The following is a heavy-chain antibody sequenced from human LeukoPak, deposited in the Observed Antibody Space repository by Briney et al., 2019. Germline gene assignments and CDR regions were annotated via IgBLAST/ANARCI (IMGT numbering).Heavy chain of an antibody. Sequence: ASVKVSCKASGYTFTSYGISWVRQAPGQGLEWMGWISAYNGNTNYAQKLQGRVTMTTDTSTSTAYMELRSLRSDDTAVYYCARDGASIVGAPGAFDIWGQGTMVTVSS. V-gene: IGHV1-18*01. CDR1: GYTFTSYG. D-gene: IGHD1-26*01. CDR3: ARDGASIVGAPGAFDI. CDR2: ISAYNGNT. J-gene: IGHJ3*02.